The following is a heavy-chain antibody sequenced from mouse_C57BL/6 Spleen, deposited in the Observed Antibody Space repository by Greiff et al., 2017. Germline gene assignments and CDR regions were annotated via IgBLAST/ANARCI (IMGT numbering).Heavy chain of an antibody. Sequence: QVQLQQSGPELVKPGASVKISCKASGYSFSSSWMNWVKQSPGKGLEWIGRIYPRDGATNYNGKFKGKATLTADQSSSTAYMQLSSLTSEDSAVYFCACICAVDYWGQGTSLTGSS. CDR2: IYPRDGAT. V-gene: IGHV1-82*01. J-gene: IGHJ4*01. CDR3: ACICAVDY. CDR1: GYSFSSSW.